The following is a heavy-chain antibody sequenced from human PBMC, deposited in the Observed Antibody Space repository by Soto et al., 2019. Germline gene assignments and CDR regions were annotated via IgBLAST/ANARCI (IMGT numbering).Heavy chain of an antibody. D-gene: IGHD6-6*01. Sequence: QVQLVESGGGVVQPGRSLRLSCAASGFTFRQYGMHWVRQAPGKGLEWVAVIFYDESKEYYADSVRGRFTISRDNSNNRLYLQMNSLRGEDTDLYYCARDAAARDGRGGMDVWGQGTTVTVSS. CDR3: ARDAAARDGRGGMDV. CDR1: GFTFRQYG. CDR2: IFYDESKE. V-gene: IGHV3-33*01. J-gene: IGHJ6*02.